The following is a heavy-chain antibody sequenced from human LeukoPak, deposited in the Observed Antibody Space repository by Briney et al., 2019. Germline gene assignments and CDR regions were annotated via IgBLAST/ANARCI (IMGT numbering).Heavy chain of an antibody. V-gene: IGHV3-11*01. CDR2: ISSSGSTI. Sequence: GGSLRLSCAASGFTFSDYYMSWIRQAPGKGLEWVSYISSSGSTIYYADSVKGRFTISRDNAKNSLYLQMNSLRAEDTAVYYCAKDVSRCSGGSCYSRVAEYFQHWGQGTLVTVSS. CDR1: GFTFSDYY. D-gene: IGHD2-15*01. J-gene: IGHJ1*01. CDR3: AKDVSRCSGGSCYSRVAEYFQH.